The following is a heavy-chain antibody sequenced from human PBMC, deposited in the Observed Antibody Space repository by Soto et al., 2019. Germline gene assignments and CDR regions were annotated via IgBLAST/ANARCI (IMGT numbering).Heavy chain of an antibody. CDR3: ARSRYYSNYFDY. CDR2: IYYSGST. CDR1: GGSISSYY. J-gene: IGHJ4*02. D-gene: IGHD4-4*01. Sequence: PSETLSLTCTVSGGSISSYYWSWIRQPPGKGLEWIGYIYYSGSTNYNPSLKSRVTISVDTSKSQFSLKLSSVTAADTAVYYCARSRYYSNYFDYWGQGTLVTVSS. V-gene: IGHV4-59*01.